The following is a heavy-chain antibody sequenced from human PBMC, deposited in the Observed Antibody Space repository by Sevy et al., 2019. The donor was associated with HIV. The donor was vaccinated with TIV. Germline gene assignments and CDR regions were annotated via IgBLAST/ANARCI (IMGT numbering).Heavy chain of an antibody. J-gene: IGHJ3*02. CDR2: ISYDGSNK. D-gene: IGHD3-16*01. Sequence: GGSLRLSCAASGFTFSSYGMHWVRQAPGKGLEWVAVISYDGSNKYYADSVKGRFTISRDNSKNTLYLQMNSLRAEDTAVYYCAKVVTPDYYYVWVSPPELHYAFDILGQGTMFTVSS. CDR3: AKVVTPDYYYVWVSPPELHYAFDI. V-gene: IGHV3-30*18. CDR1: GFTFSSYG.